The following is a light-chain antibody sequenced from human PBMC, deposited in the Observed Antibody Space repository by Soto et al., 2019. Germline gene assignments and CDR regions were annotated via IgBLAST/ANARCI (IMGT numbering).Light chain of an antibody. CDR3: QQYGKSPVT. Sequence: VMTQSPATLSVSPGERATLSCRASQSLRSSLAWYQQKPGQAPRLLIYGASTRATGIPARFSGRGSGTEFTLTISRLEHEDFAVYYCQQYGKSPVTFGGGTKVDIK. V-gene: IGKV3-15*01. J-gene: IGKJ4*01. CDR2: GAS. CDR1: QSLRSS.